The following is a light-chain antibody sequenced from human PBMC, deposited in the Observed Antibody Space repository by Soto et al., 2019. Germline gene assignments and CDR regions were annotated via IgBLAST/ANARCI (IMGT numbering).Light chain of an antibody. CDR2: GTS. V-gene: IGKV3-20*01. CDR1: QSVSKNS. CDR3: HRYDGSPPFT. J-gene: IGKJ3*01. Sequence: EIVLTQSPGTLSLSPGERATISCRASQSVSKNSLAWYQQRSGQAPRLVMYGTSRRATGIPDRFSGSGSGTDFTLTTSRLEPEYFATYDCHRYDGSPPFTFGPGTKVDF.